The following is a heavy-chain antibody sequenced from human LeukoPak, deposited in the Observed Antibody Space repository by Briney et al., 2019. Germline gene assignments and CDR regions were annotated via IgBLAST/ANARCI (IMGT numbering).Heavy chain of an antibody. CDR2: IKQDGSEK. V-gene: IGHV3-7*01. J-gene: IGHJ4*02. CDR1: GFTFSSYW. D-gene: IGHD1-26*01. Sequence: GGSLRLSCAASGFTFSSYWMSWVRQAPGNGLEWVANIKQDGSEKYYVDSVKGRFTISRDNAKNSLYLQMNSLRAEDTAVYYCAREGGSYFLLNDYWGQGTLVTVSS. CDR3: AREGGSYFLLNDY.